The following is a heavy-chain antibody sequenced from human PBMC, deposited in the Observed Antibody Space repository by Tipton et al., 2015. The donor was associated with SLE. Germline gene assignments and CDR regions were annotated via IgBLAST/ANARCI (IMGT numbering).Heavy chain of an antibody. J-gene: IGHJ5*02. D-gene: IGHD2-8*01. V-gene: IGHV4-38-2*02. CDR3: VRDGFCRNGVCYRNWFDP. CDR1: GSSISSYH. CDR2: IFHSGDV. Sequence: TLSLTCSVSGSSISSYHLGWIRQPPGKGLEWMGSIFHSGDVYYNPSVKSRVTISIETSRNQFSLKLTSVTAADTAVYYCVRDGFCRNGVCYRNWFDPWGPGSLVTVSS.